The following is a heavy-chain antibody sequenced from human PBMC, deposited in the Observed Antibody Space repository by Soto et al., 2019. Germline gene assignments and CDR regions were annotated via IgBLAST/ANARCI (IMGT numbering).Heavy chain of an antibody. V-gene: IGHV3-48*02. Sequence: EVQLVESGGGLIQRGGSLRLSCAASGFTLSTNSLNWVRRAPRKGLEWLSYISGSSNTIYYADSVKGRFTISRDNAKNSLYLQMNSLRDEDTAVYFCARGFDLQYGMDVWGQGTTVTVSS. CDR3: ARGFDLQYGMDV. D-gene: IGHD3-10*01. CDR1: GFTLSTNS. CDR2: ISGSSNTI. J-gene: IGHJ6*02.